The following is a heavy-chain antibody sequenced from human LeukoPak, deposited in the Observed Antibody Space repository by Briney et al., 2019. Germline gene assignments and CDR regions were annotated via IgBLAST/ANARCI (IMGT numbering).Heavy chain of an antibody. Sequence: ETLSLTCAVYGGSFSGYYWSWIRQPPGKGLEWVSVIYSGGSTYYADSVKGRFTISRDNSKNTLYLQMNSLRAEDTAVYYCARVGYCSSTSCPAHAFDIWGQGTMVTVSS. CDR2: IYSGGST. D-gene: IGHD2-2*03. CDR1: GGSFSGYY. V-gene: IGHV3-66*02. CDR3: ARVGYCSSTSCPAHAFDI. J-gene: IGHJ3*02.